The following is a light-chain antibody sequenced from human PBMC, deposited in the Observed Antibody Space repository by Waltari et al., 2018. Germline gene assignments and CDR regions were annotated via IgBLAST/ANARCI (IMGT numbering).Light chain of an antibody. Sequence: DIHMTQSPSSLSAPVGDRVTITCQASQDIEQSLNWFHQKPGTAPEVLIFDASNSQTGAPSRFSGSGSGTDFTFTISSLQPGDMGTYYCQQYHSVPLTFGGGTTVEIK. CDR2: DAS. J-gene: IGKJ4*01. CDR1: QDIEQS. V-gene: IGKV1-33*01. CDR3: QQYHSVPLT.